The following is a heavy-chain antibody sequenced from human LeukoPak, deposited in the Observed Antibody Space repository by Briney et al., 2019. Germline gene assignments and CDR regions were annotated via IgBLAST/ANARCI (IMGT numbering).Heavy chain of an antibody. CDR1: GFTFSSYA. Sequence: GGSQRLSCAASGFTFSSYAMHWVRQAPGKGLEWVAVISYDGSNKYYADSVKGRFTISRDNSKNTLYLQMNSLRAEDTAVYYCAREGLRGPHFDYWGQGTLVTVSS. CDR2: ISYDGSNK. D-gene: IGHD5-18*01. CDR3: AREGLRGPHFDY. J-gene: IGHJ4*02. V-gene: IGHV3-30*04.